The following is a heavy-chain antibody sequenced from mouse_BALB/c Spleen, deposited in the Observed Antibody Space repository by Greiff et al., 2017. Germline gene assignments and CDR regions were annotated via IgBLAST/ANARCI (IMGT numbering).Heavy chain of an antibody. J-gene: IGHJ3*01. CDR3: TRGWDAWFAY. Sequence: EVHLVESGGGLVKPGGSMKLSCVASGFTFSNYWMNWVRQSPEKGLEWVAEIRLKSNNYATHYAESVKGRFTISRDDSKSSVYLQMNNLRAEDTGIYYCTRGWDAWFAYWGQGTLVTVSA. V-gene: IGHV6-6*02. CDR2: IRLKSNNYAT. CDR1: GFTFSNYW. D-gene: IGHD4-1*01.